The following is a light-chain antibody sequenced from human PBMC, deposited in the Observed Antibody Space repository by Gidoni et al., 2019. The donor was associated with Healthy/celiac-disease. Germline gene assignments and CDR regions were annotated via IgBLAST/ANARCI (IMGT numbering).Light chain of an antibody. J-gene: IGKJ1*01. Sequence: DIQMNQSTATLSASVGDRVTITCRASQSISSWFAWYQQKPGKSPKLMIYTVSSLESGVPSSFSRSGSGTEFTLTISSLQPDDFATYYCQQYNSYPWTFXXXTKVEIK. V-gene: IGKV1-5*03. CDR1: QSISSW. CDR3: QQYNSYPWT. CDR2: TVS.